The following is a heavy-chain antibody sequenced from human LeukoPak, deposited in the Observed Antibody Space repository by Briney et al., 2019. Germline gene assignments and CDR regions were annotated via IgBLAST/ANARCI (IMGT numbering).Heavy chain of an antibody. V-gene: IGHV1-69*04. CDR1: GGTFSSYA. Sequence: SVKVSCKASGGTFSSYAISWLRQAPGQGLEWMGRIIPILGIANYAQKFQGRVTITADKSTSTAYMELSSLRAEDTALYYCAKDMGAVLRYFDGGEGYYGMDVWGQGTTVTVPS. D-gene: IGHD3-9*01. J-gene: IGHJ6*02. CDR3: AKDMGAVLRYFDGGEGYYGMDV. CDR2: IIPILGIA.